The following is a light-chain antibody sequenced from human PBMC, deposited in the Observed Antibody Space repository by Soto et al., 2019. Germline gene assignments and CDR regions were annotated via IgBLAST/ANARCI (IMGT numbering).Light chain of an antibody. CDR3: QQRSNWPSIFT. V-gene: IGKV3-11*01. Sequence: EIVLTQSPATLSLSPGERATLSCRASQSVSSYLAWYQQKPGQAPRLLIYDASNRATGIPARFSVSGSGTDFTLTITSLEPEDFAVYYCQQRSNWPSIFTFGPGTKVDIK. CDR1: QSVSSY. CDR2: DAS. J-gene: IGKJ3*01.